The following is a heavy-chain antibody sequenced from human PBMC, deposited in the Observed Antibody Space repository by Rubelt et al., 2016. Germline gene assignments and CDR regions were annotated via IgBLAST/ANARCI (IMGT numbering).Heavy chain of an antibody. CDR1: GGPFSGCY. CDR3: ARHIPSARGGVEAFDI. J-gene: IGHJ3*02. D-gene: IGHD3-10*01. V-gene: IGHV4-34*01. Sequence: QEQLKQWGAGLLEASETLSLTCAVYGGPFSGCYWSWIRQPPGKGLEWIGEINDSGTTNYNPSLKSRVTISADTSKNQFSLKLSSVTAADTAVYYCARHIPSARGGVEAFDIWGQGTMVTVSS. CDR2: INDSGTT.